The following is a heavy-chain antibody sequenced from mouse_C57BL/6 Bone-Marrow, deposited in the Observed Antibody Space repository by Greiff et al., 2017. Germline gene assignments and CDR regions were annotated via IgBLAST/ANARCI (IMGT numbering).Heavy chain of an antibody. J-gene: IGHJ3*01. V-gene: IGHV1-81*01. Sequence: VKLMESGAELARPGASVKLSCKASGYTFTSYGISWVKQRTGQGLEWIGEIYPRCGNTYYNEKFKGKATLTADKSSSPAYMELRSLTSEDSAVYFCARSRWLPYAYWGQGTLVTVSA. D-gene: IGHD2-2*01. CDR1: GYTFTSYG. CDR3: ARSRWLPYAY. CDR2: IYPRCGNT.